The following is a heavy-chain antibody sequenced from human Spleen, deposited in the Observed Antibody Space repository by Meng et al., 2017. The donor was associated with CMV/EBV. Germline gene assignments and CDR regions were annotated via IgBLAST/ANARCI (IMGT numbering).Heavy chain of an antibody. D-gene: IGHD1-26*01. CDR1: GYTFTAYR. Sequence: KVSSKASGYTFTAYRIGWVRQAPGKGLEWMGWIDPNTGGTHYRQNFRGRVTMSADTSITTAYMELSTLTSDDTALYYCARDNLGSYEYWGQGALVTVSS. V-gene: IGHV1-2*02. J-gene: IGHJ4*02. CDR3: ARDNLGSYEY. CDR2: IDPNTGGT.